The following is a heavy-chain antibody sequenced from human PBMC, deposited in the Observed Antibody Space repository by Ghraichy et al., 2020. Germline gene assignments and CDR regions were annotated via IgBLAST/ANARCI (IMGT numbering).Heavy chain of an antibody. Sequence: LSLTCAASGFNFSGAAIHWVRQAPGKGLEWMGRIRSKSNNYATAYGASVKGRFTLSRDDSKNTAYLQVARLRTEDTAIYYCTTYSDKCSDWGQGTLLVVSS. CDR3: TTYSDKCSD. V-gene: IGHV3-73*01. CDR2: IRSKSNNYAT. D-gene: IGHD1-26*01. J-gene: IGHJ4*02. CDR1: GFNFSGAA.